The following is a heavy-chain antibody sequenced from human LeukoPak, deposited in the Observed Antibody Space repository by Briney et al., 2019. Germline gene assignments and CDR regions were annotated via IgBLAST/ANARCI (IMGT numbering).Heavy chain of an antibody. CDR2: ISFRGNT. D-gene: IGHD6-6*01. CDR3: ARGPSFGSSSRFDY. J-gene: IGHJ4*02. CDR1: GGSMSSCGDY. V-gene: IGHV4-31*03. Sequence: SQTLSLTCTVSGGSMSSCGDYWSWIRQDQGMDLEWIGYISFRGNTYYNPSLKSRLTISLDTSKSQFSLQLNSVTAADTAVYYCARGPSFGSSSRFDYWGQGTLVTVSS.